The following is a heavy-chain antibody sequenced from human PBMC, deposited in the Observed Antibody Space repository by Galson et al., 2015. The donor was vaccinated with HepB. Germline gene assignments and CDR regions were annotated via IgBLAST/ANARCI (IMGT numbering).Heavy chain of an antibody. J-gene: IGHJ6*02. CDR1: GYSFTSYW. Sequence: QSGAEVKKPGESLRISCKGSGYSFTSYWISWVRQMPGKGLEWMGRIDPSDSYTNYSPSFQGHVTISADKSISTAYLQWSSLKASDTAMYYCARHSPERFYYYYGMDVWGQGTTVTVSS. V-gene: IGHV5-10-1*01. CDR3: ARHSPERFYYYYGMDV. D-gene: IGHD5-24*01. CDR2: IDPSDSYT.